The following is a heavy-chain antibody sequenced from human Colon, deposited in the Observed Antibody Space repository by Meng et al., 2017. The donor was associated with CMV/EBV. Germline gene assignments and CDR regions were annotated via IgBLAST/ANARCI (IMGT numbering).Heavy chain of an antibody. CDR2: ISGSDVNT. V-gene: IGHV3-23*01. Sequence: GESLKISCAASGFTFSSYAMNWVRQAPGEGPEWVSTISGSDVNTYYSGSVMGRFTVSRDNSKNTVYLQMDSLRVDDTAVYYCAKEGVEIEPFFDYWGQGTLVTVSS. CDR1: GFTFSSYA. J-gene: IGHJ4*02. D-gene: IGHD1-1*01. CDR3: AKEGVEIEPFFDY.